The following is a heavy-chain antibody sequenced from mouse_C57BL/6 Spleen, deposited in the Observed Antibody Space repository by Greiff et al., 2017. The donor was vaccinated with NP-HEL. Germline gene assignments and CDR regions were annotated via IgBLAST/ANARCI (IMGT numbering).Heavy chain of an antibody. D-gene: IGHD3-2*02. CDR3: AGSSGTRDMDD. Sequence: QVQLQQSGPELVKPGASVKISCKASGYAFSSSWMNWVKQRPGKGLEWIGRIYPGDGDTNYNGKFKGKATLTADKSSSTAYMQLSSLTSDDSAVYFCAGSSGTRDMDDWGKGTSVTVSS. CDR1: GYAFSSSW. CDR2: IYPGDGDT. J-gene: IGHJ4*01. V-gene: IGHV1-82*01.